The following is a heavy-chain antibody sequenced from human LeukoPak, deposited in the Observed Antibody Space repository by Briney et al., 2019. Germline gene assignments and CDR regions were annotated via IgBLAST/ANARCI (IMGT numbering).Heavy chain of an antibody. D-gene: IGHD1-26*01. CDR1: GFSLSNARMG. J-gene: IGHJ4*02. V-gene: IGHV2-26*01. Sequence: ESGSTLVNPTETLTLTCTVSGFSLSNARMGVSWIRQPPGKALEWLAHIFSNDEKSYSTSLKSRLTISKDTSKSQVVLTMTNMDPVDAATYYCARIIHYSGSYYFDYWGQGTLVTVSS. CDR3: ARIIHYSGSYYFDY. CDR2: IFSNDEK.